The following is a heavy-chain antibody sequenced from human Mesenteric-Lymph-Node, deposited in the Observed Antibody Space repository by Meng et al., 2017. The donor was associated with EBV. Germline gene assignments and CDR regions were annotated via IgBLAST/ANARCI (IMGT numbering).Heavy chain of an antibody. V-gene: IGHV1-46*01. CDR2: INPSSGST. D-gene: IGHD2-8*02. J-gene: IGHJ4*02. CDR3: ARRRYCSGGVCYTLDY. CDR1: GYTFSSYY. Sequence: QVQLVQSGAEVKKPGASVKISCKASGYTFSSYYMHWVRQAPGQGLERMGIINPSSGSTTYAQKFLGRVTMTRDTSTSTVYMELSSLRSEDTAVYYCARRRYCSGGVCYTLDYWGQGTLVTVSS.